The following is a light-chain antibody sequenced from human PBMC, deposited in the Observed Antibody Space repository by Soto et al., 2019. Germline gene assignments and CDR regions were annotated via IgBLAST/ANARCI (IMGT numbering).Light chain of an antibody. CDR1: SSDVGHPYNY. CDR3: AAWDDSVNANSVV. V-gene: IGLV2-14*03. J-gene: IGLJ2*01. CDR2: KVS. Sequence: QSVLTQPASVSGSPGQSITISCTGTSSDVGHPYNYVSWYQQHPGKAPKLLIFKVSNRPSGISGRFSGSKSGNTASLTISGLQAEDEADYYCAAWDDSVNANSVVFGGGTKLTVL.